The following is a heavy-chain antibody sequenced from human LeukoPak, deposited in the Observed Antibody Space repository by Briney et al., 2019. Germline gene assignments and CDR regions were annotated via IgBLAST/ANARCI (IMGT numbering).Heavy chain of an antibody. V-gene: IGHV4-4*07. CDR2: TYTSGST. D-gene: IGHD3-22*01. Sequence: SETLSLTCTVSGGSISSYYWSWIRQPAGKGLEWIGRTYTSGSTNYNHSLKSRVTISVDKSKNQFSLKLSSVTAADTAVYYCARGDHYDSSGYSPKVDYWGQGTLVTVSS. CDR1: GGSISSYY. J-gene: IGHJ4*02. CDR3: ARGDHYDSSGYSPKVDY.